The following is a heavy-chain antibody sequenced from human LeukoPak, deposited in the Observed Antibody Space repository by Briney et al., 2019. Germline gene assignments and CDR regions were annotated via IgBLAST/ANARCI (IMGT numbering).Heavy chain of an antibody. CDR3: ARETETYYYDSSGYSLDY. D-gene: IGHD3-22*01. V-gene: IGHV3-48*03. Sequence: GGSLRLSCAASGFTFSSYEMNWVRRAPVKGLEWVSYIGDSGTTIYYADSVKGRFTISRDNAKNSLYLQMNSLRAEDTAVYYCARETETYYYDSSGYSLDYWGQGTLVTVSS. J-gene: IGHJ4*02. CDR2: IGDSGTTI. CDR1: GFTFSSYE.